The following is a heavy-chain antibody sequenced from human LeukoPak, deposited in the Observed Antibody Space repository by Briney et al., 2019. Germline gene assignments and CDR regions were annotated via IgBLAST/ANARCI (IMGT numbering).Heavy chain of an antibody. Sequence: GGSLRLSCAASGFTFDDYAMHWVRQAPGKGLEWVSLISGDGGSTYYADSVKGRFTISRDNSENSLYLQMNSLRTEDTALYYCAKGSGQYYDFWSGYPRDIFDYWGQGTLVTVSS. J-gene: IGHJ4*02. V-gene: IGHV3-43*02. CDR3: AKGSGQYYDFWSGYPRDIFDY. CDR1: GFTFDDYA. D-gene: IGHD3-3*01. CDR2: ISGDGGST.